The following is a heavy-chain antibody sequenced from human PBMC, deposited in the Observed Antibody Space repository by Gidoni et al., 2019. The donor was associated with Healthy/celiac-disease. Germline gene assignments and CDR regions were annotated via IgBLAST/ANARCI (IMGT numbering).Heavy chain of an antibody. J-gene: IGHJ6*02. V-gene: IGHV4-34*01. CDR1: GGSFSGYY. Sequence: QVQLQQWGAGLLKPSETLSLTCAVYGGSFSGYYWSWIRHPPGKGLEWIGEINHSGSTTYNPSLKSRVTISVDTSKNQFSLKLSSVTAADTAVYYCARRAIMFGMDVWGQGTTVTVSS. D-gene: IGHD3-10*02. CDR3: ARRAIMFGMDV. CDR2: INHSGST.